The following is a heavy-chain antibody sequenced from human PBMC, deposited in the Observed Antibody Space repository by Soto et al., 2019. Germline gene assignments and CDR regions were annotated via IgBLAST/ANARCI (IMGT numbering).Heavy chain of an antibody. CDR3: ARDRHGRDV. CDR2: IGIAGDT. Sequence: DVQLVDSGGTLVQPGGSLRLSCAASGFSFSDYDMHWVRQSTGKGLEWVSGIGIAGDTYYTGSVKGRFTISRENAKTSLYLPMNSLRAGDTAVYYCARDRHGRDVWGPGTTFTVSS. V-gene: IGHV3-13*01. CDR1: GFSFSDYD. J-gene: IGHJ6*02.